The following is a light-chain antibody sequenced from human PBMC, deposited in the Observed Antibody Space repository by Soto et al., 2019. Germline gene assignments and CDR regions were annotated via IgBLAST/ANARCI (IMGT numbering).Light chain of an antibody. Sequence: EIVLTQSPATLSLSPGERATLSCRASQSVNSYLAWYQQKPGQAPRLLIYDKSNRATGIPARFSGSGSGTDFTLTISSLEPEDFALYYCQQRSNWLLTFGGGTKVEIK. J-gene: IGKJ4*01. CDR1: QSVNSY. CDR2: DKS. CDR3: QQRSNWLLT. V-gene: IGKV3-11*01.